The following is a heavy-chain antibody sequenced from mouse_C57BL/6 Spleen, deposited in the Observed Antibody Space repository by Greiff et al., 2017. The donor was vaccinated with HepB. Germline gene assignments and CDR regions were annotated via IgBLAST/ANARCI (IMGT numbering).Heavy chain of an antibody. Sequence: DVQLVESGGGLVQPKGSLKLSCAASGFTFNTYAMHWVRQAPGKGLEWVARIRSKSSNYATYYADSVKDRFTISRDDSQSMLYLQMNNLKTEDTAMYYCVREGVYYGYAWFAYWGQGTLVTVSA. CDR3: VREGVYYGYAWFAY. CDR2: IRSKSSNYAT. CDR1: GFTFNTYA. V-gene: IGHV10-3*01. J-gene: IGHJ3*01. D-gene: IGHD2-2*01.